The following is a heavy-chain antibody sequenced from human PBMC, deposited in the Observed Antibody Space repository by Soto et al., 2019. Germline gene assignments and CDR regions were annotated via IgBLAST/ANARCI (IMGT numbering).Heavy chain of an antibody. CDR2: ISGSGGST. V-gene: IGHV3-23*01. CDR3: AKEGRNGWSYFDY. D-gene: IGHD6-19*01. CDR1: GFTFSTYA. Sequence: GGSLRLSCAASGFTFSTYAMSWVRQAPGKGLEWVSTISGSGGSTYYADSVKGRFTISRDNSKNTLYLQVNSLRAEDTAVYYCAKEGRNGWSYFDYWAQGTLVNVSS. J-gene: IGHJ4*02.